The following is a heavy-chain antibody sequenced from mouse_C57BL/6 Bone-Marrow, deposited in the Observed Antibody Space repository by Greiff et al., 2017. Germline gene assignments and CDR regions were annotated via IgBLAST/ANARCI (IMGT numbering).Heavy chain of an antibody. CDR2: IYPRSGNT. V-gene: IGHV1-81*01. J-gene: IGHJ3*01. CDR3: ARHYGFAY. CDR1: GYTFTSYG. Sequence: VKVVESGAELARPGASVKLSCKASGYTFTSYGISWVKQRTGQGLEWIGEIYPRSGNTYYNEKFKGKATLTADKSSSTAYMELRSLTSEDSAVYFCARHYGFAYWGQGTLVTVSA. D-gene: IGHD1-1*01.